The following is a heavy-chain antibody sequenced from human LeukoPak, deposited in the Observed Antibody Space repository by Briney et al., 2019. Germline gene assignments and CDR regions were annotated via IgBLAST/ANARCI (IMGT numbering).Heavy chain of an antibody. V-gene: IGHV1-2*02. Sequence: ASVKVSCKTSGYTFTGYYLHWVRQAPGQGLEWIGRIDPDSGGTHYAQKFQVRVTVTRDTSITTVYMELSGLTSDDTAVYYCARVPGPYTTSRFDYWGQGTLVTVSS. D-gene: IGHD2-2*02. J-gene: IGHJ4*02. CDR1: GYTFTGYY. CDR3: ARVPGPYTTSRFDY. CDR2: IDPDSGGT.